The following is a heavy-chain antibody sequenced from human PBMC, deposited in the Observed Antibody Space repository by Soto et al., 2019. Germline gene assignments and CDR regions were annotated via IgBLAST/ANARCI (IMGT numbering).Heavy chain of an antibody. D-gene: IGHD3-22*01. Sequence: GGSLRLSCAASGFTFSSYEMNWVRQAPGKGLEWVSYISSSGSTIYYADSVKGRFTISRDNAKNSLYLQMNSLRADDTAVYYCASQYYYDSSGYLYYFDYWGQGTLVTVSS. CDR2: ISSSGSTI. CDR3: ASQYYYDSSGYLYYFDY. CDR1: GFTFSSYE. V-gene: IGHV3-48*03. J-gene: IGHJ4*02.